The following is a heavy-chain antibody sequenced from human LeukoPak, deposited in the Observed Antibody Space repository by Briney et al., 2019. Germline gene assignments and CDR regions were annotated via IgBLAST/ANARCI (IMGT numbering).Heavy chain of an antibody. Sequence: SETLSLTCTVSGGSISNYYWSWVRQPPGRGLEFIAYIYYSGSTNYNPSLKSRVTISVDTSKKQFSLKLSSVTAADTAIYYCARGRDDYGDSPFYYYMDVWGKGTTVTVSS. CDR3: ARGRDDYGDSPFYYYMDV. V-gene: IGHV4-59*01. CDR1: GGSISNYY. CDR2: IYYSGST. D-gene: IGHD4-17*01. J-gene: IGHJ6*03.